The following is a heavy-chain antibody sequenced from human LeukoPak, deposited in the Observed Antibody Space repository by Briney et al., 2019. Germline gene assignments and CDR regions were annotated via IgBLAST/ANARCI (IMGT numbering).Heavy chain of an antibody. Sequence: SETLSLTCTVSGGSISSYYWSWIRQPPGKGLEWIGYIYYSGSTNYNPSLKSRVTISVDTSKNQFSLKLSSVTAADTAVYYCARYSSSSGGMDVWGQGTTVTVSS. CDR2: IYYSGST. CDR3: ARYSSSSGGMDV. D-gene: IGHD6-6*01. CDR1: GGSISSYY. V-gene: IGHV4-59*12. J-gene: IGHJ6*02.